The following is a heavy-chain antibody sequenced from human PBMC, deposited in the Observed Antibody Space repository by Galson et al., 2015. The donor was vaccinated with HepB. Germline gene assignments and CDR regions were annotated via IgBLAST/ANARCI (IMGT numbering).Heavy chain of an antibody. CDR1: GFTFRDYG. CDR2: IWYDGSNK. V-gene: IGHV3-33*01. J-gene: IGHJ5*02. D-gene: IGHD6-6*01. CDR3: ARDRIAVRPNWFAP. Sequence: LRLSCAASGFTFRDYGLHWARQAPGKGLEWVAVIWYDGSNKNYVDSVKGRFTISRDNSKNTLYLQMNSLRGEDTAVYYCARDRIAVRPNWFAPWGQGTLVTVSS.